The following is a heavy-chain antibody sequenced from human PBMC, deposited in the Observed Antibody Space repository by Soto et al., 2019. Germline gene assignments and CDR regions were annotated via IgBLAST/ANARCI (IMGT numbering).Heavy chain of an antibody. CDR1: GLTLSNYG. CDR2: ISYDGSNK. D-gene: IGHD6-19*01. CDR3: AKDPGYSSGWYWFDP. J-gene: IGHJ5*02. Sequence: WGSLRVSWGVYGLTLSNYGMHWVRQAPGNGLEWVAVISYDGSNKYYADSVKVRFTISRENSKNTLYLQMNSLRAEDTAVYYCAKDPGYSSGWYWFDPWGQGTLVTVSS. V-gene: IGHV3-30*18.